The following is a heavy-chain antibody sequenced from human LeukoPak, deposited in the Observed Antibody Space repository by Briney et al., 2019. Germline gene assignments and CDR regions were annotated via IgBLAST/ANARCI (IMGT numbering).Heavy chain of an antibody. CDR1: GYTFTSYG. Sequence: ASVKVSCKASGYTFTSYGISWVRQAPGQGLEWTGWISAYNGNTNYAQKLQGRVTMTTDTSTSTAYMELRSLRSDDTAVYYCARDWGGYSSSWYNYFDYWGQGTLVTVS. D-gene: IGHD6-13*01. CDR2: ISAYNGNT. J-gene: IGHJ4*02. V-gene: IGHV1-18*01. CDR3: ARDWGGYSSSWYNYFDY.